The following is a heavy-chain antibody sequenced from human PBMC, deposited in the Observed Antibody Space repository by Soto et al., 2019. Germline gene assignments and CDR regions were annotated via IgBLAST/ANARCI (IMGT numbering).Heavy chain of an antibody. J-gene: IGHJ5*02. Sequence: ELQVVESGGGLVQPGGSLRLSCAASGFTFSRYEMNWVRQAPGKGLQWVSYISSSGRSIYADSVKGRFTISRDNAKNLLYLQMNSLGAEYTAVYYCARGVDYADLSWFDPGGQGALVTVS. D-gene: IGHD4-17*01. CDR2: ISSSGRSI. CDR3: ARGVDYADLSWFDP. V-gene: IGHV3-48*03. CDR1: GFTFSRYE.